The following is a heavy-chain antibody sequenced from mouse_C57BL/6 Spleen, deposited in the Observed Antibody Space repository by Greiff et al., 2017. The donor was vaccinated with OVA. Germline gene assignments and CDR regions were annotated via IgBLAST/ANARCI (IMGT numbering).Heavy chain of an antibody. J-gene: IGHJ2*01. V-gene: IGHV1-50*01. CDR3: ARGHYFDY. CDR1: GYTFTSYW. CDR2: IDPSDSYT. Sequence: QVQLQQPGAELVKPGASVKLSCKASGYTFTSYWMQWVKQRPGQGLEWIGEIDPSDSYTNYNQKFKGKATLTVDTSSSTAYMQLSSLTSEDSAVYYCARGHYFDYWGQGTTRTVSS.